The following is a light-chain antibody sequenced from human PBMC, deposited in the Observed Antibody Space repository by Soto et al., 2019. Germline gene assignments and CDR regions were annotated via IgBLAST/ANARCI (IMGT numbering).Light chain of an antibody. CDR3: QERGRWPRAT. CDR2: TAS. J-gene: IGKJ4*01. CDR1: QNVGLN. V-gene: IGKV3-11*01. Sequence: PGESATLSCRASQNVGLNFAWYQQKSGQPPRLLIHTASSRATGIPARLSGSGSRTDFTLTISSLEPEDIAVYYCQERGRWPRATFGGGTKVEMK.